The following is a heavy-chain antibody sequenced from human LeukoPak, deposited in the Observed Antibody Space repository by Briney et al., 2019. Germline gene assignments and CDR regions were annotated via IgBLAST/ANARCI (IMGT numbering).Heavy chain of an antibody. Sequence: PSETLSLTCTVSGGSINSGNNYWSWIRQPAGKGLEWIGRIYSSGTTTYNPSPKSRVTISVDTSKNQFSLKLSSVTAADTAVYYCAREGGSYDSSGYYSLYYYFDYWGQGTLVTVSS. V-gene: IGHV4-61*02. CDR2: IYSSGTT. D-gene: IGHD3-22*01. CDR3: AREGGSYDSSGYYSLYYYFDY. CDR1: GGSINSGNNY. J-gene: IGHJ4*02.